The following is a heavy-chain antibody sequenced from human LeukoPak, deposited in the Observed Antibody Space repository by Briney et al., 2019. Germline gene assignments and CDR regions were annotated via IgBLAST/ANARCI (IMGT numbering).Heavy chain of an antibody. V-gene: IGHV1-46*01. CDR2: INPSGGST. Sequence: RASVKVSCKASGYTFTSYYMHWVRQAPGQGLEWMGIINPSGGSTSYAQKFQGRVTMTRDTSTSTVYMELSSLRSEDTAVYYRARDKPESYYDFWSGYPYGMDVWGQGTTVTVSS. CDR1: GYTFTSYY. J-gene: IGHJ6*02. D-gene: IGHD3-3*01. CDR3: ARDKPESYYDFWSGYPYGMDV.